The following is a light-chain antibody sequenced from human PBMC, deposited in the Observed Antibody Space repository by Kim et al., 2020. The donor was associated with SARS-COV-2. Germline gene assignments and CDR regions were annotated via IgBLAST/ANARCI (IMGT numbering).Light chain of an antibody. J-gene: IGLJ2*01. CDR1: SLRSYY. Sequence: SSELTQDPAVSVALGQTVRITCQGDSLRSYYATWFQQKPGQAPILVIYGKNNRPSGIPDRFSGSSSGNTASLTITGTQAGDEADYYCNSRDSNDNVVFGGGTQLDRP. CDR2: GKN. CDR3: NSRDSNDNVV. V-gene: IGLV3-19*01.